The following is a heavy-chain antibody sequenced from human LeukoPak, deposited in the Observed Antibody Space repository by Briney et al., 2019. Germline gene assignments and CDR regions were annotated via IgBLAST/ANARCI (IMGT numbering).Heavy chain of an antibody. CDR3: ARDYSDGSGSYLMPWFDP. J-gene: IGHJ5*02. D-gene: IGHD3-10*01. Sequence: ASVKVSCRVSGYTFTSHDNDWVRQAAGQGLEWMGWMNPNSGNTGYAQKFQGRVTMTRDTSINTAYMELSSLRSEDTAVYYCARDYSDGSGSYLMPWFDPWGQGTLVTVSS. CDR2: MNPNSGNT. V-gene: IGHV1-8*01. CDR1: GYTFTSHD.